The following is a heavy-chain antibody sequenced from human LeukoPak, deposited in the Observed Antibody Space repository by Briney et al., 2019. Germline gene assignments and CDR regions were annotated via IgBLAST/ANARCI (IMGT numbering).Heavy chain of an antibody. V-gene: IGHV3-21*01. J-gene: IGHJ5*02. D-gene: IGHD6-13*01. CDR1: GFTFSSYS. CDR3: ARLIAAAGYDWFDP. CDR2: ISSSSSYI. Sequence: PGGSLRLSCAASGFTFSSYSMNWVRQAPGKGLEWVSSISSSSSYINYADSVKGRFTISRDNAKNSLYLQMNSLRAEDTAVYYCARLIAAAGYDWFDPWGQGTLVTVSS.